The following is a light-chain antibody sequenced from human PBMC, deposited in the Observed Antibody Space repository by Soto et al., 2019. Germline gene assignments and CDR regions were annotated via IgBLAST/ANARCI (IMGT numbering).Light chain of an antibody. V-gene: IGKV1-27*01. CDR2: AAS. CDR1: QGISNY. Sequence: DIQMTQSPSSLSASVGDRVTITCRASQGISNYLAWYQQKPGKVPKLLIYAASTLQSGVPSRFSGSGSGTDFTLTISSLQPEDVATYYGQKYKSNSMYTFGQGTKLEIK. CDR3: QKYKSNSMYT. J-gene: IGKJ2*01.